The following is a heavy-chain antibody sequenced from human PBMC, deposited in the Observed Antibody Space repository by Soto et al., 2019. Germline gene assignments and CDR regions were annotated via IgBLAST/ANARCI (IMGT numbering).Heavy chain of an antibody. Sequence: VASVKVSCKVSGHTLTELSMHWVRQAPGKGLEWMGGFDPEDGETIYAQKFQGRVTMTEDTSTDTAYMELSSLRSEDTAVYYCATGGYCSGGSCYEYRYGMDVWGQGTTVTVSS. J-gene: IGHJ6*02. D-gene: IGHD2-15*01. V-gene: IGHV1-24*01. CDR1: GHTLTELS. CDR3: ATGGYCSGGSCYEYRYGMDV. CDR2: FDPEDGET.